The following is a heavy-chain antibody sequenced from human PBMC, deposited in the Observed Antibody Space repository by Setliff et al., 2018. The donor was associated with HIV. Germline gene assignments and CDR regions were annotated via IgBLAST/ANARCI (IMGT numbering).Heavy chain of an antibody. Sequence: TSETLSLTCSVSGGSFSGDYWSWIRQPPGKGLEWIGYIYVYNSERTNYNPSLTSRVTISVDTSRNQFSLKLTSVTAADTAIYYCARAVNFDYWGQGTQVTVAS. J-gene: IGHJ4*02. V-gene: IGHV4-59*01. CDR2: IYVYNSERT. CDR3: ARAVNFDY. CDR1: GGSFSGDY. D-gene: IGHD6-19*01.